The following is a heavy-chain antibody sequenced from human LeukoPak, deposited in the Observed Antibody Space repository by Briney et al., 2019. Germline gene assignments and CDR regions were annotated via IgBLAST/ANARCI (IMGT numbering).Heavy chain of an antibody. CDR3: AKGNQKWYAFDI. CDR2: IRPDGSEG. V-gene: IGHV3-7*03. D-gene: IGHD1-14*01. J-gene: IGHJ3*02. Sequence: GGSLRLSCTTSGVTFSNSWMSWVRQAPGKGLEWVATIRPDGSEGYYADSVRGRFTISRDNSKNTLYLQMNSLRAEDTAVYYCAKGNQKWYAFDIWGQGTMVTVSS. CDR1: GVTFSNSW.